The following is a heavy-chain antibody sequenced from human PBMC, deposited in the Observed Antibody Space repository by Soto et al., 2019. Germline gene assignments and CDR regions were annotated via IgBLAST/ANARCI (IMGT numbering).Heavy chain of an antibody. V-gene: IGHV3-74*01. D-gene: IGHD3-3*01. Sequence: GGSLRLSCAASGFTFSSYWMHWVRQAPGKGLVWVSRINSDGSSTSYADSVKGRFTISRDNAKNTLYLQMNSLRAEDTAVYYCARADFGVVIRIRSGWFDPWGQGTLVTVSS. J-gene: IGHJ5*02. CDR2: INSDGSST. CDR1: GFTFSSYW. CDR3: ARADFGVVIRIRSGWFDP.